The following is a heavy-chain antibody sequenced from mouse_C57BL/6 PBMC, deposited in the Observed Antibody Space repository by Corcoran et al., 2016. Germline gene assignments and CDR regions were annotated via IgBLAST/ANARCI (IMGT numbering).Heavy chain of an antibody. D-gene: IGHD1-1*01. Sequence: EVQLQQSGPELVKPGASVKISCKASGYTFTDYYMNWVKQSHGKSLEWIGDINPNNGGTSYNQKFKGKATLTVDKSSSTAYMELRSLTSEDSAVYYCAGSSPFAYWCQGTLVTVSA. CDR3: AGSSPFAY. CDR2: INPNNGGT. V-gene: IGHV1-26*01. J-gene: IGHJ3*01. CDR1: GYTFTDYY.